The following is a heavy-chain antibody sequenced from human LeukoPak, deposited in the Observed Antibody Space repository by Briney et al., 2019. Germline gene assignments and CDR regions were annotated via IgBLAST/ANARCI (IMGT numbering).Heavy chain of an antibody. CDR3: ARGGIVVVPAAPRHFDY. J-gene: IGHJ4*02. CDR1: GGSFSGYY. CDR2: INHSGST. Sequence: SETLSLTCAVYGGSFSGYYWSWIRQPPGKGLVWIGEINHSGSTNYNPSLKSRVTISVDTSKNQFSLKLSSVTAADTAVYYCARGGIVVVPAAPRHFDYWGQGTLVTVSS. D-gene: IGHD2-2*01. V-gene: IGHV4-34*01.